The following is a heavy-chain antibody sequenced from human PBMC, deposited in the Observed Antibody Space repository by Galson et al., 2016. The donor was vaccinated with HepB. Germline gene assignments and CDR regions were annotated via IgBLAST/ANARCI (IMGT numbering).Heavy chain of an antibody. D-gene: IGHD3-10*01. V-gene: IGHV3-11*01. CDR3: VRDYSSSWRRGVYLYYGMDV. Sequence: SLRLSCAASGFIFSDYYMSWIRQAPGKGLEWISYIDISGGTIHYADSVRGRFTVSRDNAKNSLYLQMNSLRADDTAMYYCVRDYSSSWRRGVYLYYGMDVWGKGTTVSVSS. CDR1: GFIFSDYY. J-gene: IGHJ6*04. CDR2: IDISGGTI.